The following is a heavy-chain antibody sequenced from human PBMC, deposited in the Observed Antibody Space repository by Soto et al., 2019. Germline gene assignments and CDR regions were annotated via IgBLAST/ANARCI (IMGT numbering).Heavy chain of an antibody. Sequence: EVQLVESGGGLVQPGGSLRLSCAASGFTLSSFWMSWVRQAPGKGLEWVASIKEDGSEKTYVDSVKGRFSISRDNAKNTPFLQMNSLRVEDTAVYYCASYRTLGCWGQGTPVTVSS. CDR1: GFTLSSFW. CDR2: IKEDGSEK. CDR3: ASYRTLGC. V-gene: IGHV3-7*03. D-gene: IGHD1-26*01. J-gene: IGHJ4*02.